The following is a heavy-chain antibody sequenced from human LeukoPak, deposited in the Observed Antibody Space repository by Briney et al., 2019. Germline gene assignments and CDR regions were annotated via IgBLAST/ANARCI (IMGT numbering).Heavy chain of an antibody. CDR3: ARKFRRRKPNWFDP. CDR1: GGSFSGYY. J-gene: IGHJ5*02. V-gene: IGHV4-34*01. CDR2: INHSGST. Sequence: PSETLSLTCAVYGGSFSGYYWSWIRQPPGKGLEWIGEINHSGSTNYNPSLKSRVTISVDTSKNQFSLKLSSVTAADTAVYYCARKFRRRKPNWFDPWGQGTLVTVSS.